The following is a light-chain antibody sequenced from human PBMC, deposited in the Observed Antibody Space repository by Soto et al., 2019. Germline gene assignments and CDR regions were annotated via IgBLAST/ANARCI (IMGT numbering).Light chain of an antibody. V-gene: IGKV1-5*03. CDR1: QTISLW. J-gene: IGKJ1*01. CDR2: KAS. Sequence: DIQLTQSPSTLSASVGDRVTITCRASQTISLWLAWYQQKPGKAPNLLIYKASSLESGVPSRFSGSGSGTEFTLNISSLQPDDFATYYCQQYNTYSSWTFGQGTKVEIK. CDR3: QQYNTYSSWT.